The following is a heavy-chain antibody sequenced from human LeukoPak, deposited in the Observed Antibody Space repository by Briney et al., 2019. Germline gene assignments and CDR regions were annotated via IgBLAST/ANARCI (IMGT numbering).Heavy chain of an antibody. CDR2: ISSSSSYI. D-gene: IGHD3-9*01. CDR3: ARESQYYDILTGYDFDY. J-gene: IGHJ4*02. V-gene: IGHV3-21*01. CDR1: GFTFSSYS. Sequence: KPGGSLRLSCAASGFTFSSYSMNWVRQAPGKGLEWVSSISSSSSYIYYADSVKGRFTISRDNAKNSLYLQMNSLRAEDTAVYYCARESQYYDILTGYDFDYWGQGTLVTVSS.